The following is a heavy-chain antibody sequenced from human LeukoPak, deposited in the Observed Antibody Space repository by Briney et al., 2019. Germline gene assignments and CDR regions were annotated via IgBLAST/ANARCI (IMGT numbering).Heavy chain of an antibody. D-gene: IGHD1-26*01. V-gene: IGHV3-23*01. J-gene: IGHJ6*03. CDR3: ANGLAASGNFLLRDYYYFIDV. CDR1: GFTFDDYA. CDR2: INGNGAAT. Sequence: GGSLRLSCAASGFTFDDYAMHWVRQAPGKGLEWVSTINGNGAATYYADSFKGRFLISRDDSKSTVYLRMNKLRVEDSGLYYCANGLAASGNFLLRDYYYFIDVWGKGTTVIVS.